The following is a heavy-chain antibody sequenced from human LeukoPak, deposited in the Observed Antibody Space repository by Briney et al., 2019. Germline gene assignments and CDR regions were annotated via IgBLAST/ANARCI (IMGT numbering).Heavy chain of an antibody. V-gene: IGHV3-13*01. J-gene: IGHJ5*02. Sequence: GGSLRLSCAASGFTFSSYDMHWVRQAPGKGLEWVSAICTAGDTYYPGSVKGRFTISRENAKNSLYLQMNSLRAGDTAVYYCARGYYDSSGYSIPYWFDPWGQGTLVTVSS. CDR2: ICTAGDT. CDR1: GFTFSSYD. CDR3: ARGYYDSSGYSIPYWFDP. D-gene: IGHD3-22*01.